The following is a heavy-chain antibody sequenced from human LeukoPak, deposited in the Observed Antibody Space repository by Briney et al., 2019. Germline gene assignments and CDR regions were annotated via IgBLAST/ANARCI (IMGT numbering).Heavy chain of an antibody. CDR1: GGSISSYY. V-gene: IGHV4-59*01. D-gene: IGHD4-17*01. CDR3: ARDRSVTYDAVDI. CDR2: IYYSGST. J-gene: IGHJ3*02. Sequence: SETLSLTCTVSGGSISSYYWSWIRQPPGKGLEWIGYIYYSGSTNYNPSLKSRVTISVDTSKNQFSLKLSSVTAADTAMYYCARDRSVTYDAVDIWGQGTMVTVSS.